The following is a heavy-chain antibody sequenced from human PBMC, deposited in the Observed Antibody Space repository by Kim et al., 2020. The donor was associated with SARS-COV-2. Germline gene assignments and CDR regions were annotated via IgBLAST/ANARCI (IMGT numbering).Heavy chain of an antibody. Sequence: ASVKVSCKASGFTFTGYFVHWVRQAPGQGLEWMGWINPINGDANYAQKFQGNVTMTRDTSFTTAYMDITRLGSDDTAIYYCAVAGGYYVSFFDYWGQGTLVTVSS. CDR3: AVAGGYYVSFFDY. V-gene: IGHV1-2*02. CDR2: INPINGDA. J-gene: IGHJ4*02. D-gene: IGHD3-16*01. CDR1: GFTFTGYF.